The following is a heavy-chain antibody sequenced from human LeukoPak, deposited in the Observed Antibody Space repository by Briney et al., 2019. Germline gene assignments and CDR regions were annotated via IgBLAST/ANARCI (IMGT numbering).Heavy chain of an antibody. J-gene: IGHJ5*02. V-gene: IGHV3-23*01. CDR2: ISGSGGGT. CDR3: AKDIKYQLLGGRLDP. D-gene: IGHD2-2*01. CDR1: GFTFSSYA. Sequence: GGSLRLSCAASGFTFSSYAMSWVRQAPGKGLEWVSAISGSGGGTYYADSVKGRFTISRDNSKNTLYLQMNSLRAEDTAVYYCAKDIKYQLLGGRLDPWGQGTLVTVSS.